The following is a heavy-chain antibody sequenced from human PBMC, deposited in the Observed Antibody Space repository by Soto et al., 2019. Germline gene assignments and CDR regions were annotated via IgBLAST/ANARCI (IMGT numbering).Heavy chain of an antibody. Sequence: WETLSLTCTVSGGSISSSSSYWGWIRQPPGKGLEWIGTIYSGSTYYNPSLKSRVTISVDTSKNQFSLKLSSVAAADTAIYFCATTRGIAVGGSFDYWGQGTLVTVSS. CDR3: ATTRGIAVGGSFDY. V-gene: IGHV4-39*01. CDR1: GGSISSSSSY. J-gene: IGHJ4*02. D-gene: IGHD6-13*01. CDR2: IYSGST.